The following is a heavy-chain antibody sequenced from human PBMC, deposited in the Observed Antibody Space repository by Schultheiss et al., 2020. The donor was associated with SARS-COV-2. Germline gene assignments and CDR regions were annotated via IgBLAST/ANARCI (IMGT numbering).Heavy chain of an antibody. CDR3: ARDSRRYCDSPTCRWFDP. D-gene: IGHD3-9*01. V-gene: IGHV3-74*01. Sequence: GGSLRLSCTASGFTFTNYWVHWVRHAPGKGLVWVSRVNEVGSITDYADSVKGRFTISRDNSKNTLYLQMNSLTFEDSAVYYCARDSRRYCDSPTCRWFDPWGQGALVTVSS. J-gene: IGHJ5*02. CDR1: GFTFTNYW. CDR2: VNEVGSIT.